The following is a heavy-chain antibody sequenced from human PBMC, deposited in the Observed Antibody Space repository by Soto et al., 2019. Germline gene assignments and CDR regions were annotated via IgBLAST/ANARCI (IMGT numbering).Heavy chain of an antibody. J-gene: IGHJ4*02. Sequence: GSLRLSCAASGFTFSSYWMHWVRQAPGKGLVWVSRISIDGSDTTYADSVKGRFTMSRDNAKNMLYLQMNSLRAEDTAVYYCARVTCSSTSCKVPFDYWGQGTLVTVSS. D-gene: IGHD2-2*01. CDR2: ISIDGSDT. CDR1: GFTFSSYW. V-gene: IGHV3-74*03. CDR3: ARVTCSSTSCKVPFDY.